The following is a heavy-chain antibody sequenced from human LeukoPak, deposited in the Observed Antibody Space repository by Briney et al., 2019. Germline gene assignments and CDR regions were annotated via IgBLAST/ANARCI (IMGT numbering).Heavy chain of an antibody. CDR1: GYTFSSYG. J-gene: IGHJ4*02. Sequence: ASVKVSCKASGYTFSSYGINWVRQAPGQGLEWMGWISAYNGNTNYAQKLQGRVTMTEDTSTDTAYMELSSLRSEDTAVYYCATDLAAVGSSSWYREFGYWGQGTLVTVSS. V-gene: IGHV1-18*01. CDR2: ISAYNGNT. D-gene: IGHD6-13*01. CDR3: ATDLAAVGSSSWYREFGY.